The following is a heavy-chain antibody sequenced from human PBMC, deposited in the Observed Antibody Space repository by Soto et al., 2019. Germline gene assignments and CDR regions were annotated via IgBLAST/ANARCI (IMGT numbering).Heavy chain of an antibody. CDR1: GGTFSNYA. D-gene: IGHD6-19*01. CDR2: IMPIFGRA. V-gene: IGHV1-69*12. Sequence: QVQLVLSGAEVKNPGSSVKVSCNASGGTFSNYAFSWVRQAPGQGLEWLGGIMPIFGRADYAQKFRVRVTITAEASKSTAHMELSSLRSEDTAVYYCAIWLKEAGIGGNYYSGMDVWGQGPTVTVSS. CDR3: AIWLKEAGIGGNYYSGMDV. J-gene: IGHJ6*02.